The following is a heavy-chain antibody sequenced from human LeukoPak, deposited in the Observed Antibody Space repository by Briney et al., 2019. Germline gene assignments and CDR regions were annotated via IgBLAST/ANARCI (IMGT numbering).Heavy chain of an antibody. J-gene: IGHJ4*02. CDR1: GGSISSYY. D-gene: IGHD5-18*01. V-gene: IGHV4-59*01. CDR3: ARTVDTAMARRRYYFDY. Sequence: SETLFLTCTVSGGSISSYYWSWIRQPPGKGLEWIGYIYYSGSTNYNPSLKSRVTISVDTSKNQFSLKLSSVTAADTAVYYCARTVDTAMARRRYYFDYWGQGTLVTVSS. CDR2: IYYSGST.